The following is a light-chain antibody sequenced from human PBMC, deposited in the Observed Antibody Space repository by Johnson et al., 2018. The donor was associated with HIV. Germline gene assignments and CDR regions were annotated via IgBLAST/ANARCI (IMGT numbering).Light chain of an antibody. Sequence: QSVLTQPPSVSAAPGQKVTISCSGSSSNIGRNYVSWYQQLPGTAPKLLIYDNNKLPSGIPDRFSGSKSGTSATLGITGLQTRDEADYYCGTWDSSLSAPLFGTGTKVTVL. J-gene: IGLJ1*01. CDR3: GTWDSSLSAPL. V-gene: IGLV1-51*01. CDR1: SSNIGRNY. CDR2: DNN.